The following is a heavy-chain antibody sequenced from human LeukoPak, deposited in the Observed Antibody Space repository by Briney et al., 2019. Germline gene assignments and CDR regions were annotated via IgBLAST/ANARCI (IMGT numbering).Heavy chain of an antibody. CDR1: GDSISSGGYY. Sequence: KPSETLSLTCTVSGDSISSGGYYWNWIRQHPGKGLEWIGYTYYTGNTYYNPSLQSRATISVDTSKNQFSLNLSSVTAADTAVYYCARVGVVIIRTRAFDIWGLGTMVTVSS. J-gene: IGHJ3*02. CDR3: ARVGVVIIRTRAFDI. D-gene: IGHD2-2*01. CDR2: TYYTGNT. V-gene: IGHV4-31*03.